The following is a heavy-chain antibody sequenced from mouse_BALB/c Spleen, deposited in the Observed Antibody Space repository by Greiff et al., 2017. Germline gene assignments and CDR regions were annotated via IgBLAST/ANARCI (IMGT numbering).Heavy chain of an antibody. J-gene: IGHJ2*01. CDR1: GFNIKDTY. D-gene: IGHD1-1*01. CDR3: ARGYYGSSCYFDY. Sequence: EVKLMESGAELVKPGASVKLSCTASGFNIKDTYMHWVKQRPEQGLEWIGRIDPANGNTKYDPKFQGKATITADTSSNTAYLQLSSLTSEDTAVYYCARGYYGSSCYFDYWGQGTTLTVSS. CDR2: IDPANGNT. V-gene: IGHV14-3*02.